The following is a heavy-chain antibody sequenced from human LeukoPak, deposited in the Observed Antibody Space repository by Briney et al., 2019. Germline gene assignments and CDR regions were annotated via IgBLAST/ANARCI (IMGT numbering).Heavy chain of an antibody. J-gene: IGHJ3*02. Sequence: PETLSLTCTVSGGSISGSYWSWIRQSPGKGLEWIGYIYYNGNTDYNPSLRSRLTMSVDTSKNQFSLKLTSVTAADTALYYCAKGGWSLDIWGQGTMVTVPS. V-gene: IGHV4-59*03. CDR3: AKGGWSLDI. CDR2: IYYNGNT. D-gene: IGHD6-19*01. CDR1: GGSISGSY.